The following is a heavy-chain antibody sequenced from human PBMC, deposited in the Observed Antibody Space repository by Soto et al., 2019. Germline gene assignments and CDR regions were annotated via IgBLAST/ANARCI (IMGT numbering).Heavy chain of an antibody. CDR1: GGSISSGGYY. D-gene: IGHD3-22*01. CDR3: ARRTPYYDSSGYYFDY. V-gene: IGHV4-31*03. CDR2: IYYSGST. Sequence: SETLSLTCTVSGGSISSGGYYWSWIRQHPGKGLEWIGYIYYSGSTYYNPSLKSRVTISVDTSKNQFSLKLSSVTAADTAVYYCARRTPYYDSSGYYFDYWGQGTLVTVSS. J-gene: IGHJ4*02.